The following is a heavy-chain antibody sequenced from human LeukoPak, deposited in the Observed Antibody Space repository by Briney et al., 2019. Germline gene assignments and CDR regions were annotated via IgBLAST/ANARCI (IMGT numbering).Heavy chain of an antibody. CDR2: ISAYNGNT. CDR3: ARHSSGWPPEYFQH. D-gene: IGHD6-19*01. CDR1: GYTFTSNG. V-gene: IGHV1-18*01. Sequence: ASVKVSCKASGYTFTSNGISWVRQAPGQGLEWMGWISAYNGNTNYAQKLQGRVTMTTDTSTSTAYMELRSLRSDDTAVYYCARHSSGWPPEYFQHWGQGTLVTVSS. J-gene: IGHJ1*01.